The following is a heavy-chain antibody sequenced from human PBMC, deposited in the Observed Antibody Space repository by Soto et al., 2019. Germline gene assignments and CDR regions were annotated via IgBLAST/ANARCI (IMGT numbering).Heavy chain of an antibody. CDR1: GYTLTELS. Sequence: APVEVSCKVSGYTLTELSMHWVRQAPGKGLEWMGGFDPEDGETIYAQKFQGRVTMTEDTSTDTAYMELSSLRSEDTAVYYCATDPPSSSGYYFPPGYWGQGTLVTVSS. CDR3: ATDPPSSSGYYFPPGY. J-gene: IGHJ4*02. V-gene: IGHV1-24*01. CDR2: FDPEDGET. D-gene: IGHD3-22*01.